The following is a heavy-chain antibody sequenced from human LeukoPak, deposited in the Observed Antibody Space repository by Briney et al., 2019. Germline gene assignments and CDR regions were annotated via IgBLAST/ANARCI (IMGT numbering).Heavy chain of an antibody. J-gene: IGHJ4*02. CDR2: IIPILGIA. D-gene: IGHD4-17*01. Sequence: SVEVSCKASGGTFSSYAISWARQAPGQGLEWMGRIIPILGIANYAQKFQGRVTITADKSTSTAYMELSSLRSEDTAVYYCARDADDYGDYALFDYWGQGTLVTVSS. CDR1: GGTFSSYA. V-gene: IGHV1-69*04. CDR3: ARDADDYGDYALFDY.